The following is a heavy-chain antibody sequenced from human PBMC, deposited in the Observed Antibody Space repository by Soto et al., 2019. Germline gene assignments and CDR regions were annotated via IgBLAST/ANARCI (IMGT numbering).Heavy chain of an antibody. Sequence: GGSLRLSCAASGFTFITYAMHWVRQAPGKGLEWVALISYDGSNKYYADSVKGRFTISRDNSKNTLYLQMNSLRPEDTAVYYCARDSETYGYFDLWGRGTLVTVSS. D-gene: IGHD3-10*01. CDR3: ARDSETYGYFDL. J-gene: IGHJ2*01. CDR1: GFTFITYA. CDR2: ISYDGSNK. V-gene: IGHV3-30-3*01.